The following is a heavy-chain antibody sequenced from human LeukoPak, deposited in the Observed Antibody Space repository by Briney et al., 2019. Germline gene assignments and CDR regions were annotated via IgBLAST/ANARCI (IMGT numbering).Heavy chain of an antibody. D-gene: IGHD1-26*01. J-gene: IGHJ4*02. Sequence: GGSLRLSCAASGFTFSSYSMNWVRQAPGKGLEWVSSICTSSSYIYYADSVKGRFTISRDNAKNSLYLQMNSLRAEDTAVYYCARDKIVGATHFDYWGQRTLVTVSS. CDR2: ICTSSSYI. CDR3: ARDKIVGATHFDY. CDR1: GFTFSSYS. V-gene: IGHV3-21*01.